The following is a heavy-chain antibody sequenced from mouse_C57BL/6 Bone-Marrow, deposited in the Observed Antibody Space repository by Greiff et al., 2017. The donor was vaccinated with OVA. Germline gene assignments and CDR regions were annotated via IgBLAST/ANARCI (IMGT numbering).Heavy chain of an antibody. V-gene: IGHV14-4*01. J-gene: IGHJ2*01. Sequence: EVQLQQSGAELVRPGASVKLSCTASGFNIKDDYMHWVKQRPEQGLEWIGWIDPENGDTEYASKFQGKATITADTSSNTAYLQLSSLTSEDTAVYYCTTNYGSRWDYYFDYWGQGTTLTVSS. CDR2: IDPENGDT. D-gene: IGHD1-1*01. CDR1: GFNIKDDY. CDR3: TTNYGSRWDYYFDY.